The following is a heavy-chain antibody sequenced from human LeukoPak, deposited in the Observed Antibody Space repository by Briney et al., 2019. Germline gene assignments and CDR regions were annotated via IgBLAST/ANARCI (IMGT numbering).Heavy chain of an antibody. CDR2: ISAYNGNT. D-gene: IGHD1-26*01. CDR1: GYTFTSYG. Sequence: ASVKVSCRASGYTFTSYGISWVRQAPGQGLEWMGWISAYNGNTNYAQKLQGRVTMTTDTSTSTAYMELRSLRSDDTAVYYCAREMGATAPEAFDIWGQGTMVTVSS. V-gene: IGHV1-18*01. CDR3: AREMGATAPEAFDI. J-gene: IGHJ3*02.